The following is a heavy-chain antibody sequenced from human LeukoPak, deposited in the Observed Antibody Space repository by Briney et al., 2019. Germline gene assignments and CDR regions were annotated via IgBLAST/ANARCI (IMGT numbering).Heavy chain of an antibody. J-gene: IGHJ4*02. Sequence: GESLKISWKGSGYSFTSYWIGWVRPMPGKGLEWMGIIYPGDSDTRYSPSFQGQVTISADKSISTAYLQWSSLKASDTAMYYCARLGSLAVAGTRNYFDYWGQGTLVTVSS. CDR3: ARLGSLAVAGTRNYFDY. CDR1: GYSFTSYW. CDR2: IYPGDSDT. V-gene: IGHV5-51*01. D-gene: IGHD6-19*01.